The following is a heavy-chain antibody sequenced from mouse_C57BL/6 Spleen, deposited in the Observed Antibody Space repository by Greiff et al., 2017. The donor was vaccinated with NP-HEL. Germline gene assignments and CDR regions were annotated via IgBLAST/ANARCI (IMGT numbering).Heavy chain of an antibody. CDR1: GYTFTDYY. CDR2: INPNNGGT. Sequence: EVQLQQSGPELVKPGASVKISCKASGYTFTDYYMNWVKQSHGKSLEWIGDINPNNGGTSYNQKFKGKATLTVDKSSSTAYMELRSLTSEDSAVYYCARVYDGYYFDYWGQGTTLTVSS. V-gene: IGHV1-26*01. J-gene: IGHJ2*01. CDR3: ARVYDGYYFDY. D-gene: IGHD2-3*01.